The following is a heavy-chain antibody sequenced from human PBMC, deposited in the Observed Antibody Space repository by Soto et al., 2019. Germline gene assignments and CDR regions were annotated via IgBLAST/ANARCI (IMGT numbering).Heavy chain of an antibody. Sequence: QVQLQESGPGLVKPSDTLSLTCAVSGYCISSNNWWGWIRQPPGKGLEWIGYIYYSGSTYYNPSLKSRVTMSVDTSKTQFSLKLSSVTAVDTAVYYCAKKEDGYNPFDYWGQGTLVTVSS. CDR2: IYYSGST. CDR1: GYCISSNNW. V-gene: IGHV4-28*01. CDR3: AKKEDGYNPFDY. D-gene: IGHD5-18*01. J-gene: IGHJ4*02.